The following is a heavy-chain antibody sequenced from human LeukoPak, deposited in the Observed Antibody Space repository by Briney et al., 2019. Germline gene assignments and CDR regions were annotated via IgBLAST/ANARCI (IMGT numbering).Heavy chain of an antibody. CDR3: AKDMEDYVGNSLDS. J-gene: IGHJ1*01. D-gene: IGHD4-23*01. CDR2: MSWNGRSR. CDR1: GFAFDEYT. Sequence: GGSLRLSCVASGFAFDEYTFNWVRQAPGKGLEWVSLMSWNGRSRYYADSVKVRFTISRDNSKNSVYLEMKILRIEDTAFYYCAKDMEDYVGNSLDSRGEGTLVTVSS. V-gene: IGHV3-43*01.